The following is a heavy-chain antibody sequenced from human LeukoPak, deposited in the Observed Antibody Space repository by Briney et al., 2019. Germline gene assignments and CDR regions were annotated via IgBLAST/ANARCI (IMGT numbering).Heavy chain of an antibody. J-gene: IGHJ4*02. CDR1: GGSIDTYTYY. CDR2: IYHSGST. CDR3: ARDLGGTDY. V-gene: IGHV4-39*07. Sequence: SETLSLTCTVSGGSIDTYTYYWGWIRQPPGKGLEWIGSIYHSGSTYYNPSLKSRVTISVDTSKNQFSLKLSSVTAADTAVYYCARDLGGTDYWGQGTLVTVSS. D-gene: IGHD1-26*01.